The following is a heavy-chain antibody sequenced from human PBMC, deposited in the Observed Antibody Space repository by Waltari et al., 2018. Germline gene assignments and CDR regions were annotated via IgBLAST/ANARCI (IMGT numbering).Heavy chain of an antibody. J-gene: IGHJ4*02. V-gene: IGHV4-4*07. CDR3: AGAGGNSFDY. Sequence: QVQLQESGPGLVKPSETLSLICTVSGASISSYYWSCIRQPAGKGLEWIGRLYTSGHTIYNPSLTSRVTMSVDTSKNQFSLKLTSVTAADTAVYYCAGAGGNSFDYWGQGTLVTVSS. CDR2: LYTSGHT. CDR1: GASISSYY. D-gene: IGHD3-10*01.